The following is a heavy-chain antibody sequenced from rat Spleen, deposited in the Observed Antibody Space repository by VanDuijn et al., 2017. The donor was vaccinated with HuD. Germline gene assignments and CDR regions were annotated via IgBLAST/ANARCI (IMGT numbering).Heavy chain of an antibody. J-gene: IGHJ4*01. Sequence: EVQLVASGGGLMPPGRSLKLSCVAAGFTFGVYGVRWIRQGPTKGLEWVASISPSGTKSHYRDSVKGRFTISRDNAKSTLYLQMDSLKSEDTATYYCATDGYYDGIYYSVYVMDAWAQGASVTVSS. CDR3: ATDGYYDGIYYSVYVMDA. D-gene: IGHD1-12*02. V-gene: IGHV5-19*01. CDR2: ISPSGTKS. CDR1: GFTFGVYG.